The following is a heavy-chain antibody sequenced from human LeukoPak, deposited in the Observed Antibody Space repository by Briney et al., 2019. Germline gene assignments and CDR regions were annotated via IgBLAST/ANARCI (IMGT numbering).Heavy chain of an antibody. CDR3: ACFDHPGIAVAVPY. CDR2: INPNSGGT. V-gene: IGHV1-2*06. Sequence: ASVKVSCKASGYTFTGYYMHWVRQAPGQGLEWMGRINPNSGGTNYAQKFQGRVTMTRDTSISTAYMELSRLRSDDTAVYYCACFDHPGIAVAVPYWGPGTLVTVSS. J-gene: IGHJ4*02. D-gene: IGHD6-19*01. CDR1: GYTFTGYY.